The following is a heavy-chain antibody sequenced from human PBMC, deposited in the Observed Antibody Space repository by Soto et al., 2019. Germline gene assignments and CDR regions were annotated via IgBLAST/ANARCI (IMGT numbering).Heavy chain of an antibody. J-gene: IGHJ4*02. CDR2: IYGSGGST. V-gene: IGHV3-23*01. CDR1: GFTFKNYA. Sequence: GSLRLSCAASGFTFKNYAMTWVRQAPGKGLEWVSLIYGSGGSTDYADSVKGRFTISRDNSKNMLYVQMNSLRDEDTAVYYCARKDVAFDYWGQGIPVTVSS. D-gene: IGHD5-12*01. CDR3: ARKDVAFDY.